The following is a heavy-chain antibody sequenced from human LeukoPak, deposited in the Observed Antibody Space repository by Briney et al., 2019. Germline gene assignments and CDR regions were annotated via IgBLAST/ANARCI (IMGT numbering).Heavy chain of an antibody. CDR1: GGSSSGYY. CDR2: INHSGST. V-gene: IGHV4-34*01. D-gene: IGHD3-9*01. Sequence: PSETLSLTCAVYGGSSSGYYWSWIRQPPGKGLEWIGEINHSGSTNYNPSLKSRVTISVDTSKNQFSLKLSSVTAADTAVYYCARGFLLRYFDWFPNYYGMDVWGQGTTVTVSS. J-gene: IGHJ6*02. CDR3: ARGFLLRYFDWFPNYYGMDV.